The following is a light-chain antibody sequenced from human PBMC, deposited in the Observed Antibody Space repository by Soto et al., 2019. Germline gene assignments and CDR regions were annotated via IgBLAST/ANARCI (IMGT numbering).Light chain of an antibody. CDR1: QSIISN. Sequence: EIVLAQSPGTLSFSPGERATLSCRASQSIISNLAWYQQKPGQAPILLIYGASTRATGIPARFSGSGSGTEFTLNIXXLXPEDFALYYCQQRSNWPITFGQGTRLEIK. V-gene: IGKV3-11*01. J-gene: IGKJ5*01. CDR3: QQRSNWPIT. CDR2: GAS.